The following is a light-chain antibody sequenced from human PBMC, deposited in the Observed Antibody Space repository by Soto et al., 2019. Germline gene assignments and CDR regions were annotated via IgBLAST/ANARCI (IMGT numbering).Light chain of an antibody. CDR3: QQYNNWPPWT. J-gene: IGKJ1*01. Sequence: EIVLTQPPGTLSLSPGERASLSCRASQSVSSTYLAWYQQKPGQAPRLLIYGASTRATGIPARFSGSGSGTEFTRTISSLQSEDFAVYYCQQYNNWPPWTFGQGTKVDIK. CDR2: GAS. V-gene: IGKV3-15*01. CDR1: QSVSSTY.